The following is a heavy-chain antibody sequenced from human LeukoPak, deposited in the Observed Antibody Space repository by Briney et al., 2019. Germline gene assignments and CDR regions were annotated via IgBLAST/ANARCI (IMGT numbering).Heavy chain of an antibody. CDR3: AKDRELLWFGELLLGRDDYYDY. V-gene: IGHV3-30*18. J-gene: IGHJ4*02. D-gene: IGHD3-10*01. CDR2: ISYDGSNK. Sequence: GRSLRLSCAASGFTFSSYGMHWVRQAPGKGLEWVAVISYDGSNKYYADSVKGRFTISRDNSKNTLYLQMNRLRAEDTAVYYCAKDRELLWFGELLLGRDDYYDYWGQGTLVTVSS. CDR1: GFTFSSYG.